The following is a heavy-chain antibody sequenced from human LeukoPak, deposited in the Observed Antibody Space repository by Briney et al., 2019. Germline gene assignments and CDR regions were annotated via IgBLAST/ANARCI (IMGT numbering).Heavy chain of an antibody. V-gene: IGHV3-48*02. D-gene: IGHD3-10*01. Sequence: GGSLRLSCAASGFTFSSYRMNWVRQAPGKGLEWLSYISRSSTTIYYADSVEGRFTISRDNAKNSLYLQMNSLRDEDTAVYYCAREAATYGSEDYWGQGTLVTVSS. CDR2: ISRSSTTI. CDR3: AREAATYGSEDY. CDR1: GFTFSSYR. J-gene: IGHJ4*02.